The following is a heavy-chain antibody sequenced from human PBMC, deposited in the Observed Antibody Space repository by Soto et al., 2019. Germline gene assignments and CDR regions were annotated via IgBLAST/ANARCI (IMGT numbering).Heavy chain of an antibody. CDR2: IIPISDTT. V-gene: IGHV1-69*01. Sequence: QVQLVQSGAEVKKPGSSVKVSCKASGGTFSSYAISWVRQAPGQGLEWMGGIIPISDTTNYAQKFQGRVTITADESTSTAYTELSSLRSEATAVYDWARSQGSSTSLEIYYYNSYGMEVWGQGTTVTVSS. J-gene: IGHJ6*02. CDR3: ARSQGSSTSLEIYYYNSYGMEV. CDR1: GGTFSSYA. D-gene: IGHD2-2*01.